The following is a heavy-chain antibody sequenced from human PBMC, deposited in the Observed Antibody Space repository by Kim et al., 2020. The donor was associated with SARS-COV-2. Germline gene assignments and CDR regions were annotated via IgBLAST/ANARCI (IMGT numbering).Heavy chain of an antibody. J-gene: IGHJ6*02. D-gene: IGHD6-13*01. Sequence: GGSLRLSCAASGFTFSNAWMSWVRQAPGKGLEWVGRIKSKTDGGTTDYAAPVKGRFTISRDDSKNTLYLQMNSLKTEDTAVYYCTTDASYSSSWYVYYYSGMDVWGQGTTVTVSS. CDR2: IKSKTDGGTT. CDR1: GFTFSNAW. V-gene: IGHV3-15*01. CDR3: TTDASYSSSWYVYYYSGMDV.